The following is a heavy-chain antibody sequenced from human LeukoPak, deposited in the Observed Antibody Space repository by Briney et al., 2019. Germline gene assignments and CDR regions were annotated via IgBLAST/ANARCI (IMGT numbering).Heavy chain of an antibody. V-gene: IGHV5-51*01. Sequence: GESLKISCKGSGYSFTSYWIGWVRQMPGKGLEWMGMLYPNDSDTRYSPSFEGQVIISVDKSISTAYLQWSSLKASDTATYYCARHGQCTNGVCYSNYYYYMDVWGKGTTVTVSS. J-gene: IGHJ6*03. CDR2: LYPNDSDT. CDR3: ARHGQCTNGVCYSNYYYYMDV. D-gene: IGHD2-8*01. CDR1: GYSFTSYW.